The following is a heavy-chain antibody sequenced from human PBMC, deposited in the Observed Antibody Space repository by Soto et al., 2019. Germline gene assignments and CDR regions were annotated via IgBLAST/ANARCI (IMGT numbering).Heavy chain of an antibody. V-gene: IGHV1-58*02. CDR2: IVVGSGNT. J-gene: IGHJ3*02. CDR3: AAAVAATSDAFDI. CDR1: GYTFTSSA. Sequence: SVKVSCKASGYTFTSSAMQWVRQARGQRLEWIGWIVVGSGNTNYAQKFQERVTITRDMSTSTAYMELSSLRSEDTAVYYCAAAVAATSDAFDIWGQGTMVTVSS. D-gene: IGHD2-15*01.